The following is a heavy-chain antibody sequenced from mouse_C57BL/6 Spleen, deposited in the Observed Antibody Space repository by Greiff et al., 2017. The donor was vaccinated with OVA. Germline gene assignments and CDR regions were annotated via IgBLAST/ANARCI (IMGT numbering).Heavy chain of an antibody. D-gene: IGHD2-4*01. V-gene: IGHV3-6*01. CDR2: ISYDGSN. CDR3: ARGDYDYIYRYFEV. J-gene: IGHJ1*03. CDR1: GYSITSGYY. Sequence: ESGPGLVKPSQSLSLTCSVTGYSITSGYYWHWIRQFPGNKLEWMGYISYDGSNNYNPSLKNRISITRDTSKNQFFLKLNSVTTEDSATYYCARGDYDYIYRYFEVWGTGTTVTVSS.